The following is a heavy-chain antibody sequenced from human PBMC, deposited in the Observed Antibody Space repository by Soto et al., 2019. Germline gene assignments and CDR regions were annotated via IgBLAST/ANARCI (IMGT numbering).Heavy chain of an antibody. J-gene: IGHJ5*02. Sequence: SETLSLTCTVSGDSISSNNNYWSWIRQPPGGGLEWIGFISYSGTTSYSPSLKSRVAISLDTSKNQFSLSPSSVTAADTAAYYCARGRGYSYGLDPWGQGTLVTVSS. CDR2: ISYSGTT. V-gene: IGHV4-30-4*01. CDR1: GDSISSNNNY. CDR3: ARGRGYSYGLDP. D-gene: IGHD5-18*01.